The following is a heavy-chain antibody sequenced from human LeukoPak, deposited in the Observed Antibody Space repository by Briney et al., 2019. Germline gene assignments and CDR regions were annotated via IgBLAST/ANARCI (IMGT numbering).Heavy chain of an antibody. V-gene: IGHV3-21*01. Sequence: AGGSLRLSCAASGFTFSSYSMNWVRQAPGKGLEWVSSISSSSSYIYYADSVKGRFTISRDNAKNSLYLQMNSLRAEDTAVYYCARDLTGAWGGECAFDIWGQGTMVTVSS. D-gene: IGHD3-10*01. CDR3: ARDLTGAWGGECAFDI. J-gene: IGHJ3*02. CDR1: GFTFSSYS. CDR2: ISSSSSYI.